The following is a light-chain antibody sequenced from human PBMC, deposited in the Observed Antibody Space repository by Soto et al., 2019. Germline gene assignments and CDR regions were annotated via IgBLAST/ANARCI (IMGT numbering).Light chain of an antibody. Sequence: EIVMTQSPATQSVSPGGRATLSGRASQSISDTLAWYQQKPGQAPRLLIYGASTRAPGFPARFSGSGSGTDFTITISSLQSEDFAVYYCQQYNNWPWTVGPGTKVDIK. CDR3: QQYNNWPWT. J-gene: IGKJ1*01. CDR1: QSISDT. V-gene: IGKV3-15*01. CDR2: GAS.